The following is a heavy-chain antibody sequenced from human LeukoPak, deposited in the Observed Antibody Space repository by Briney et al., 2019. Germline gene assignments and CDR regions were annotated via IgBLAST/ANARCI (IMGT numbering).Heavy chain of an antibody. CDR3: TTDFSIRPMVV. CDR1: GFTFSSYG. D-gene: IGHD2-21*01. J-gene: IGHJ6*03. Sequence: GGSLRLSCAASGFTFSSYGMSWVRQAPGKGLEWVSAISGSGGSTYYADSVKGRFTISRDNSKNTLYLQMNSLRAEDTAVYYCTTDFSIRPMVVWGKGTTVTVSS. CDR2: ISGSGGST. V-gene: IGHV3-23*01.